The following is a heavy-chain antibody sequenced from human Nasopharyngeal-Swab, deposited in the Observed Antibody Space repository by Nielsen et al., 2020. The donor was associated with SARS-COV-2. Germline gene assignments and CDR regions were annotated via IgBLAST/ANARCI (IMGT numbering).Heavy chain of an antibody. D-gene: IGHD6-19*01. CDR1: GYTFTSNV. CDR3: AREGDASVPGTLFDY. J-gene: IGHJ4*02. V-gene: IGHV7-4-1*02. Sequence: ASVKVSCKASGYTFTSNVLNWVRQAPGHGLEWLGWTNTNTGNPTYAHGFTGRFVFSLDTSVSTAYLQISGLKSEDTAVYRCAREGDASVPGTLFDYWGQGTQVTVSS. CDR2: TNTNTGNP.